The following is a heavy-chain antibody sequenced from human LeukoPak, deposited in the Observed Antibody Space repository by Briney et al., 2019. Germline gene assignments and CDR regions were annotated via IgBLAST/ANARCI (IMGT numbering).Heavy chain of an antibody. CDR3: AKGLLDTAMVVDYYYGMDV. V-gene: IGHV3-43*02. CDR2: ISGDGGST. D-gene: IGHD5-18*01. J-gene: IGHJ6*02. CDR1: GFTFDDYA. Sequence: GGSLRLSCAASGFTFDDYAMHWVRQAPGKGLEWVSLISGDGGSTYYADPVKGRFTISRDNSKNSLYLQMNSLRTEDTALYYCAKGLLDTAMVVDYYYGMDVWGQGTTVTVSS.